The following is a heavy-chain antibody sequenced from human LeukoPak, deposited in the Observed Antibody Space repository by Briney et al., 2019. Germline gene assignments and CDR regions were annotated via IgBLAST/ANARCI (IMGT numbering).Heavy chain of an antibody. Sequence: SETLSLTCAVYGGSFSGYYWSWIRQPPGKGLEWIREINHSGSTNYNPSLKSRVTIAVDTSKNQFSLKLSSVTAADTAVYYCARRAIRAYYYYYYMDVWGKGTTVTVSS. CDR1: GGSFSGYY. J-gene: IGHJ6*03. V-gene: IGHV4-34*01. CDR2: INHSGST. D-gene: IGHD2-2*02. CDR3: ARRAIRAYYYYYYMDV.